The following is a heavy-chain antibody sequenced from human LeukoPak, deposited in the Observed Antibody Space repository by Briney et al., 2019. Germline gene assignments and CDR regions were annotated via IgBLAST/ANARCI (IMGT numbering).Heavy chain of an antibody. Sequence: PGGSLRLSCAASGFTFSSNAMSLVRQAPGKGLEWVSAISGSGGSTYYADSVKGRFTISRDNSKNTLYLQMNSLRAEDTAVYYCAKVRGSSSWKRKYYFDYWGQGTLVTVSS. V-gene: IGHV3-23*01. J-gene: IGHJ4*02. CDR2: ISGSGGST. CDR3: AKVRGSSSWKRKYYFDY. D-gene: IGHD6-13*01. CDR1: GFTFSSNA.